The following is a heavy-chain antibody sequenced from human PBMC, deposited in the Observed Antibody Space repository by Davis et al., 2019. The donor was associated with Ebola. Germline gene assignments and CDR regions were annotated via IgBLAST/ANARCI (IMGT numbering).Heavy chain of an antibody. J-gene: IGHJ6*03. D-gene: IGHD1-26*01. Sequence: AASVKVSCKASGYTFTSYSFIWVRQAPGQGLEWMGWISAYNGNTNYAQKLQGRVTMTTDTSTSTAYMELRSLRSDDTAVYYCARGATYYYYYMDVWGTGTTVTVSS. V-gene: IGHV1-18*04. CDR3: ARGATYYYYYMDV. CDR2: ISAYNGNT. CDR1: GYTFTSYS.